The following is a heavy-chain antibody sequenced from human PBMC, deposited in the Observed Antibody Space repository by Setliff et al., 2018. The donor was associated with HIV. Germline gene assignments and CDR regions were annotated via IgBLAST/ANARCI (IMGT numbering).Heavy chain of an antibody. V-gene: IGHV1-8*03. CDR1: GYIFTSYD. CDR2: MNPNSGNT. Sequence: ASVKVSCKASGYIFTSYDINWVRQATGQGLEWMGWMNPNSGNTGYAQKLQGRVTITRNAPINTAYMELSSLRSEDTAVYYCARGYLISGTQKSYYMDVWGKGTTVTVSS. CDR3: ARGYLISGTQKSYYMDV. J-gene: IGHJ6*03. D-gene: IGHD1-26*01.